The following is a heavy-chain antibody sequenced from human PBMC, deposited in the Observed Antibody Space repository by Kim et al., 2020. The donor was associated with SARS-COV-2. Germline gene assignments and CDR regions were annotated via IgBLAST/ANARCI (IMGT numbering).Heavy chain of an antibody. CDR3: ASEVVWGSYRQYYYYGMDV. J-gene: IGHJ6*02. D-gene: IGHD3-16*02. Sequence: KSRVTISVDTSKNQFSLKLSSVTAADTAVYYCASEVVWGSYRQYYYYGMDVWGQGTTVTVSS. V-gene: IGHV4-31*02.